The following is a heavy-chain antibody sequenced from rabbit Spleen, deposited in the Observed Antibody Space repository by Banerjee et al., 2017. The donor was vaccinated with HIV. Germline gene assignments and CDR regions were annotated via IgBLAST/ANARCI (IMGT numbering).Heavy chain of an antibody. V-gene: IGHV1S45*01. J-gene: IGHJ4*01. CDR3: ARYGNYATGDTFDL. CDR2: IDTGSSGSS. Sequence: QEQLEESGGGLVQPEGSLTLTCTASGFSLSSGYYMYWVRQAPGKGLEWIACIDTGSSGSSCYASWVNGRFTISKTSSTTVSLQMTSLTAADTATYFCARYGNYATGDTFDLWGQGTLVTVS. D-gene: IGHD6-1*01. CDR1: GFSLSSGYY.